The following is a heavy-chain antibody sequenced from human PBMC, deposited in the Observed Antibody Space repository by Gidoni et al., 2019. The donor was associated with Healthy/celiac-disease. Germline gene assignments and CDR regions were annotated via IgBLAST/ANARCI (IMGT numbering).Heavy chain of an antibody. CDR3: ARDRGPQVPAYGMDV. CDR1: GFNFSDYY. CDR2: IRSSGSTI. V-gene: IGHV3-11*01. D-gene: IGHD3-10*01. J-gene: IGHJ6*02. Sequence: QVQLVESGGGLVKPGGSRRPSCAASGFNFSDYYMSWIRQAPGKGLEWVSYIRSSGSTIYYTDSVKGRFTISRDNAKNSLYLQMNSLRAEDTAVYYCARDRGPQVPAYGMDVWGQGTTVTVSS.